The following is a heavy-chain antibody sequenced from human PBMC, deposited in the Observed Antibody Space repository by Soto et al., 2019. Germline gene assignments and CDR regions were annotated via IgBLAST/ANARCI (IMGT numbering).Heavy chain of an antibody. D-gene: IGHD3-22*01. CDR3: ARHRYSYYDSSGYSRPYYYYGMDV. V-gene: IGHV1-69*01. CDR2: IIPIFGTA. J-gene: IGHJ6*02. Sequence: QVQLVQSGAEVKKPGSSVKVSCKASGGTFSSYAISWVRQAPGQGLEWMGGIIPIFGTANYAQKFQGRVTITADESTSTAYIELSSLRSEDTAVYYCARHRYSYYDSSGYSRPYYYYGMDVWGQGTTVTVSS. CDR1: GGTFSSYA.